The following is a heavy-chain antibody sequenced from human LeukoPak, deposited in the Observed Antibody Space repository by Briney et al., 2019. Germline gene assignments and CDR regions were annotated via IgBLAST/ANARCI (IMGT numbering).Heavy chain of an antibody. CDR1: GFTFSSYG. CDR3: ARLDGSSRGDY. D-gene: IGHD6-13*01. Sequence: GGSLRLSCAASGFTFSSYGMHWVRQAPGKGLEWVAVIWYDGSNKYYADSVKGRFTISRDNSKNTLYLQMNSLRAEDTAVYYCARLDGSSRGDYWGQGALVTVSS. J-gene: IGHJ4*02. CDR2: IWYDGSNK. V-gene: IGHV3-33*01.